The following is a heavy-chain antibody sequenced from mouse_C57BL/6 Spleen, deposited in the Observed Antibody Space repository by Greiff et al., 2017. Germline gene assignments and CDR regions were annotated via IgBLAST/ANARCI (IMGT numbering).Heavy chain of an antibody. CDR1: GYTFTSYW. V-gene: IGHV1-72*01. Sequence: QVQLQQPGAELVKPGASVKLSCKASGYTFTSYWMHWVKQRPGRGLEWIGRIDPNSGGTKYTEKFKSKAKLTVDKPSSTASMQRSSLPSEDSAVYYCARSIYDGYYDYFDYWGQGTTLTVST. J-gene: IGHJ2*01. CDR3: ARSIYDGYYDYFDY. D-gene: IGHD2-3*01. CDR2: IDPNSGGT.